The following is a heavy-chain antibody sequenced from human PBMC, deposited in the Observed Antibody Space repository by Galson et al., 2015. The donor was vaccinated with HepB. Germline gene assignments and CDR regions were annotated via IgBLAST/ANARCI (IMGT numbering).Heavy chain of an antibody. CDR2: INPNSGGT. J-gene: IGHJ5*02. CDR1: GYTFTGYY. CDR3: ARANYGDNWFDP. V-gene: IGHV1-2*02. D-gene: IGHD4-17*01. Sequence: SVKVSCKASGYTFTGYYMHWVRQAPGQGLEWMGWINPNSGGTNYAQKFQGRVTMTRDTSISTAYMELSRLRSDDTAVYYCARANYGDNWFDPWGQGTLVTVSS.